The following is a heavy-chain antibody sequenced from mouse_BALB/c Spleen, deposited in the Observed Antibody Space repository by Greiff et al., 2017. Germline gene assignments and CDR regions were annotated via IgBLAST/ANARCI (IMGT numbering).Heavy chain of an antibody. D-gene: IGHD1-1*02. CDR3: VRDMYGGAMDY. CDR1: GFSLTSYD. Sequence: QVQLKESGPGLVAPSQSLSITCTVSGFSLTSYDISWIRQPPGKGLEWLGVIWTGGGTNYNSAFMSRLSISKDNSKSQVFLKMNSLQTDDTAIYYCVRDMYGGAMDYWGQGTSVTVSS. J-gene: IGHJ4*01. V-gene: IGHV2-9-2*01. CDR2: IWTGGGT.